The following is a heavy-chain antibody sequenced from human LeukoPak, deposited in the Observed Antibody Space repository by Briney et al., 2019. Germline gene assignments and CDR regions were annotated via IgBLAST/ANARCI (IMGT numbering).Heavy chain of an antibody. CDR1: GFTFSGSA. CDR3: TRWDCTTTGCYPFDY. D-gene: IGHD2-2*01. Sequence: GGSLKLSCAASGFTFSGSAIHWVRQASGKGLEWVGRIRDKANSYATAYIASVKGRFTISRDDSKNTAYLQMSSLKTEDTAVYYCTRWDCTTTGCYPFDYWGQGTLVTVSS. J-gene: IGHJ4*02. V-gene: IGHV3-73*01. CDR2: IRDKANSYAT.